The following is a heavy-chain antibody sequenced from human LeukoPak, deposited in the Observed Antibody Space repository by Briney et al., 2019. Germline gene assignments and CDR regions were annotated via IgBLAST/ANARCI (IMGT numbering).Heavy chain of an antibody. CDR1: GFTFSNHG. J-gene: IGHJ2*01. D-gene: IGHD1-1*01. V-gene: IGHV3-23*01. Sequence: GGSLRLSCAASGFTFSNHGMSWVRQAPGKGLEWVSSISANSVYTYYADSVKGRFTVSRDNSKNTLYLQMNNMAAGDTAVYFCAKIGVSGSWFFDLWGRGTLLSVSS. CDR2: ISANSVYT. CDR3: AKIGVSGSWFFDL.